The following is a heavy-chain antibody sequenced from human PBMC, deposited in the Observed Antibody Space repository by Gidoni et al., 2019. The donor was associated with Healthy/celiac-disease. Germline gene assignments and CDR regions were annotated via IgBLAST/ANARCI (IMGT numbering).Heavy chain of an antibody. J-gene: IGHJ3*02. V-gene: IGHV4-39*01. D-gene: IGHD6-19*01. CDR2: IYYSGST. Sequence: QLQLQESGPGLVKPSETLSLTCTVSGGSISSSSYYWGWIRQPPGKGLEWIGSIYYSGSTYYNPSLKSRVTISVDTSKNQFSLKLSSVTAADTAVYYCPLAVAGHYDRDDAFDIWGQGTMVTVSS. CDR1: GGSISSSSYY. CDR3: PLAVAGHYDRDDAFDI.